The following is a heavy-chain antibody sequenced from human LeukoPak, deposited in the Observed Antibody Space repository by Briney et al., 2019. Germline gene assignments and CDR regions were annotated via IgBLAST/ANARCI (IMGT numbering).Heavy chain of an antibody. D-gene: IGHD3-22*01. CDR1: GGTFSSYA. CDR2: INPNSGGT. CDR3: ARVTHYYDSSGYYGY. V-gene: IGHV1-2*06. J-gene: IGHJ4*02. Sequence: ASVKVSCKASGGTFSSYAISWVRQAPGQGLEWMGRINPNSGGTNYAQKFQGRVTMTRDTSISTAYMELSRLRSDDTAVYYCARVTHYYDSSGYYGYWGQGTLVTVSS.